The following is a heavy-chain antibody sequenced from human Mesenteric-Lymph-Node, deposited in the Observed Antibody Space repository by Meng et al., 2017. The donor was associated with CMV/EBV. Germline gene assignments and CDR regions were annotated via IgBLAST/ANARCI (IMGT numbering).Heavy chain of an antibody. Sequence: QVQLQQWGAGLLKPSETLSLACAVYGGSFSGYYWCWIRQPPGKGLEWIGEINHMGVPNYNPSLKSRVTTSLDRSKNQFSLKLSSVTAEETAVYYCARGSDIPVNNYWGQGTLVTVSS. D-gene: IGHD2-15*01. V-gene: IGHV4-34*01. CDR2: INHMGVP. J-gene: IGHJ4*02. CDR3: ARGSDIPVNNY. CDR1: GGSFSGYY.